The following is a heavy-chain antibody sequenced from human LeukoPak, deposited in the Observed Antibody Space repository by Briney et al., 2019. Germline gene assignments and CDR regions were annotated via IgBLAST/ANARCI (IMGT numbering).Heavy chain of an antibody. CDR1: GGSFSGYY. J-gene: IGHJ3*02. Sequence: SETLSLTCAVYGGSFSGYYWSWIRQPPGKGLEWIGEINHSGSTNYNPSLKSRVTISVDTSKNQFSLKLSSVTAADTAVYYCARDWGSGSAFDIWGQGTMVTVSS. V-gene: IGHV4-34*01. D-gene: IGHD6-19*01. CDR3: ARDWGSGSAFDI. CDR2: INHSGST.